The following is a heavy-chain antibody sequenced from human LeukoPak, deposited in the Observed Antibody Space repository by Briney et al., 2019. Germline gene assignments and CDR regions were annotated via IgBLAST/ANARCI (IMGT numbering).Heavy chain of an antibody. CDR2: MNPNSGNT. CDR3: VKGLGSGSYYGGGY. Sequence: ASVKVSCKASGYTFTSYDINWVRQATGQGLEWMGWMNPNSGNTGYAQKFQGRVTMTRNTSISTAYMELSSLRSEDTAVYYCVKGLGSGSYYGGGYWGQGTLVTVSS. J-gene: IGHJ4*02. V-gene: IGHV1-8*01. D-gene: IGHD1-26*01. CDR1: GYTFTSYD.